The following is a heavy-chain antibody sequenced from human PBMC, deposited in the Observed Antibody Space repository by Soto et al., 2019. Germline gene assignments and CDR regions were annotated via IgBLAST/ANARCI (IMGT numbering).Heavy chain of an antibody. V-gene: IGHV4-39*01. J-gene: IGHJ5*02. CDR3: ARQPSGAATVTSGINWFDP. Sequence: QLQLQESGPGLGKPSETLSLTCTVSGGSISSSSSYWGWIRQPPGKGLEWIGYIYYSGSTNYNPSLESRLTTSVDTSKTQFSQKLNSVTAADTAMYYCARQPSGAATVTSGINWFDPWGQGALVTVYS. CDR1: GGSISSSSSY. CDR2: IYYSGST. D-gene: IGHD4-17*01.